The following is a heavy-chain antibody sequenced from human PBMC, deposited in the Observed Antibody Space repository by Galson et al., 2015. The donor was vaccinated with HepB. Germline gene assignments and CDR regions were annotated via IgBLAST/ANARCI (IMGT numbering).Heavy chain of an antibody. CDR2: FRGGGDST. Sequence: SLRLSCAASGFILSSYAIRWLRQAPGQGLECVSGFRGGGDSTYYEDSLQGRFTITRANSKNTPYRQMNSLRAEYTAVCYCVKADSAYYFNFDNWGQGTLVTVSS. CDR3: VKADSAYYFNFDN. V-gene: IGHV3-23*01. J-gene: IGHJ4*02. CDR1: GFILSSYA. D-gene: IGHD3-22*01.